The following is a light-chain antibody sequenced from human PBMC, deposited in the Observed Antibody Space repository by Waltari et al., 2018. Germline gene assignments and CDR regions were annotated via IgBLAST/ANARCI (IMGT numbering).Light chain of an antibody. Sequence: DIVMTQSPDSLAVSRGDRATFNCKSSQSVLYSSNNKNYLAWYQQKPGQPPKLLIYGASTRESGVPDRFSGSGSGTDFTLTISSLQAEDVAVYYCQQYLTSSWTFGQGTKVEIK. V-gene: IGKV4-1*01. CDR3: QQYLTSSWT. J-gene: IGKJ1*01. CDR1: QSVLYSSNNKNY. CDR2: GAS.